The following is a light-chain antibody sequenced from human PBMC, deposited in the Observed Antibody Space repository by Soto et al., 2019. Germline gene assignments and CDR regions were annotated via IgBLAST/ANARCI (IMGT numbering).Light chain of an antibody. CDR3: QKYDSYSWT. V-gene: IGKV1-5*01. CDR1: QSISSW. CDR2: DAS. Sequence: DIQMTQSPSTLSASVGDGVTITFRASQSISSWLAWYQQKPGKAPKLLIYDASSLESGVPSRFSGSGSGTVFILTISSLQPDDFATYYCQKYDSYSWTFDQGTKVDIK. J-gene: IGKJ1*01.